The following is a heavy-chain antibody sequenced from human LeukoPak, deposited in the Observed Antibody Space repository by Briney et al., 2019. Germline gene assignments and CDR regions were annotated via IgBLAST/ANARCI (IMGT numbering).Heavy chain of an antibody. J-gene: IGHJ3*02. CDR3: ARSRGRYCSSTSCLDNDAFDI. CDR2: ICYSGST. Sequence: SETLSLTCTVSGGSISSYYWTWIRQPQGKGLEWMGYICYSGSTNYNPSLESRVTISVDTSKNQFSLKLSSVTAADTAVYYCARSRGRYCSSTSCLDNDAFDIWGQGTMVTVSS. V-gene: IGHV4-59*01. CDR1: GGSISSYY. D-gene: IGHD2-2*01.